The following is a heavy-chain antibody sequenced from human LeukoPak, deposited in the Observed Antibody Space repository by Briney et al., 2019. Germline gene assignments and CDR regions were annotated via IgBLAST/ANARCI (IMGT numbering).Heavy chain of an antibody. CDR1: GGSISSGSYY. Sequence: SQTLSPTCTVSGGSISSGSYYWSWIRQPAGKGLEWIGRIYTSGSTNYNPSLKSRVTISVDTSKNQFSLKLSSVTAADTAVYYCARDPGHLDAFDIWGQGTMVTVSS. CDR3: ARDPGHLDAFDI. D-gene: IGHD3-10*01. CDR2: IYTSGST. J-gene: IGHJ3*02. V-gene: IGHV4-61*02.